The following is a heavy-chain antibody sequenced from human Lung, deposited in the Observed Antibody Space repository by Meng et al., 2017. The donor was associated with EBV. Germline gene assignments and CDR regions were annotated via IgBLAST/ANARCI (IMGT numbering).Heavy chain of an antibody. D-gene: IGHD6-6*01. CDR2: IYDSGST. CDR3: AREYSSSSGLPGP. CDR1: GGSIRFGDYY. V-gene: IGHV4-30-4*08. J-gene: IGHJ5*02. Sequence: QGHLEELAPGLVKPSQPLSLTCTVSGGSIRFGDYYWSWIRQPPGKGLEWIGYIYDSGSTSYNPSLMSRVTISVDTSRNQFSLKLTSVTAADTAVYYCAREYSSSSGLPGPWGQGTLVTVSS.